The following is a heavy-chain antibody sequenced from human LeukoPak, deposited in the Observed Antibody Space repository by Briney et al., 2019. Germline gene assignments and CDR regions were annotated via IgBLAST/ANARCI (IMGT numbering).Heavy chain of an antibody. Sequence: SETLSLTCSVSGGSTSSYYWSWIRQPPGKGLEWIGYIYYSGSTNYNPSLKSRVTISVDTFKNQFSLKLSSVTAADTAVYYCARGRSGYSYVHDAFDIWGHGTMVTVSS. CDR1: GGSTSSYY. CDR3: ARGRSGYSYVHDAFDI. CDR2: IYYSGST. D-gene: IGHD5-18*01. J-gene: IGHJ3*02. V-gene: IGHV4-59*01.